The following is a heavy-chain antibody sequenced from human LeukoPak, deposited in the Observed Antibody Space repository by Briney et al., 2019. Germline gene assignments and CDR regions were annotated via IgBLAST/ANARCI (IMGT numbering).Heavy chain of an antibody. CDR3: ARSDSYPTFDY. V-gene: IGHV3-30-3*01. D-gene: IGHD1-26*01. J-gene: IGHJ4*02. Sequence: PGGSLRLSCAASGFTFSSYAMHWVRQAPGKGLEWVAVISYDGSNKYYADSVKGRFTISRDNSKNTLYLQMNSLRAEDTAVYYCARSDSYPTFDYWGQGTLVTVSS. CDR2: ISYDGSNK. CDR1: GFTFSSYA.